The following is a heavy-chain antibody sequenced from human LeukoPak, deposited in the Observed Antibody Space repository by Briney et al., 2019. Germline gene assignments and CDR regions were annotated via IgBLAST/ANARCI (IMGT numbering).Heavy chain of an antibody. CDR1: GFTFDDYT. J-gene: IGHJ4*02. CDR3: AKEGSGWYRGEYYFDY. V-gene: IGHV3-9*01. CDR2: INSNSINI. Sequence: QPGRSLRLSCEATGFTFDDYTMPWVRQTPGKGLEWVSGINSNSINIRYADSVKGRFTISRDNAKNSLYLQMNSLRTEDTAFYYCAKEGSGWYRGEYYFDYWGQGTLVTVSS. D-gene: IGHD6-19*01.